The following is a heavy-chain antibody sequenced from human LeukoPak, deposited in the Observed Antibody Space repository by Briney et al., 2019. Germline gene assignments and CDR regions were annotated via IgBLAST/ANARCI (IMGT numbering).Heavy chain of an antibody. J-gene: IGHJ4*02. CDR3: ARDSGIVGALYYLDY. V-gene: IGHV3-74*01. CDR2: INSDGSST. D-gene: IGHD1-26*01. CDR1: GFTFSSYW. Sequence: GGSLRLSCAASGFTFSSYWMHWVRQAPGKGLVWVSRINSDGSSTSYADSVKGRFTISRDNAKNTPYLQMNSLRAEDTAVYYCARDSGIVGALYYLDYWGQGTLVTVSS.